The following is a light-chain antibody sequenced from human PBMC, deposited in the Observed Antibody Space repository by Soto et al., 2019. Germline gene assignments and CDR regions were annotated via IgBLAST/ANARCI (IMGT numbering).Light chain of an antibody. J-gene: IGLJ2*01. V-gene: IGLV2-14*01. CDR2: DVS. CDR3: SSYTSSSTVV. CDR1: SSDVGGYNY. Sequence: QSALTQPASVSGSPGQSINISCPGTSSDVGGYNYVSWYQQHPGKAPKLMIYDVSNRPSGVSNRFSGSKSGNTASLTISGLQAEDEADYYCSSYTSSSTVVFGGGTKLTVL.